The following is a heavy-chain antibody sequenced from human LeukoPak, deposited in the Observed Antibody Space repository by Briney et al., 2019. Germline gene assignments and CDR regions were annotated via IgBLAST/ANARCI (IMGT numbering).Heavy chain of an antibody. J-gene: IGHJ4*02. CDR3: ARGVQEEDMGSSSILDY. CDR2: TYYRSKWYN. D-gene: IGHD2-21*01. V-gene: IGHV6-1*01. CDR1: GDSVSSNSAA. Sequence: SQTLSLTCAISGDSVSSNSAAWNRIRQSPSRGLEWLGRTYYRSKWYNDYAVSVKSRITINPDTSKNQFSLQLNSVTPEDTAVYYCARGVQEEDMGSSSILDYWGQGTLVTVSS.